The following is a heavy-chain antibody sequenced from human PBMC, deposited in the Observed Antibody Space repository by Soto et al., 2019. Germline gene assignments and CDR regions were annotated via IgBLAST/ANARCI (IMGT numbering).Heavy chain of an antibody. CDR3: ARGVSAAVNYYYYGMDV. V-gene: IGHV1-2*04. D-gene: IGHD3-16*01. J-gene: IGHJ6*02. CDR1: GYTFTGYY. Sequence: QVQLVQSGAEVKKPGASVKVSCKASGYTFTGYYMHWVRQAPGQGLEWMGWINPNSGGTNYEQKFQGWVTMTRDTSISTADMELGRLRSDDTAVYYCARGVSAAVNYYYYGMDVWGQGTTVTVSS. CDR2: INPNSGGT.